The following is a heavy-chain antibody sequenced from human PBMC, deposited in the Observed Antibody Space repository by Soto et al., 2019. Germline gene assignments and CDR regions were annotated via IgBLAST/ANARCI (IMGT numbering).Heavy chain of an antibody. CDR1: GYTFTGYY. D-gene: IGHD6-19*01. CDR2: ISAYNGNT. J-gene: IGHJ3*02. Sequence: GASVKVSCKASGYTFTGYYMHWVRQAPGQGLEWMGWISAYNGNTNYAQKLQGRVTMSTDTSTSTAYMELRSLRSDDTAVYYCAAYSSGWSINDAFDIWGQGTMVTVSS. V-gene: IGHV1-18*04. CDR3: AAYSSGWSINDAFDI.